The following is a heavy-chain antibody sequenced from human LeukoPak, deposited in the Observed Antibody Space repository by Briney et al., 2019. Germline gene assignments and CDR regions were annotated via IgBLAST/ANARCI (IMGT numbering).Heavy chain of an antibody. D-gene: IGHD2-8*01. CDR2: LSHTSGSE. CDR3: ARDRTSDHFFDS. V-gene: IGHV3-48*01. CDR1: GFTFSYYD. J-gene: IGHJ4*02. Sequence: GGSLRLSCTASGFTFSYYDMNWVRQAPGKGLEWISYLSHTSGSEYFADSVRGRFTVSRDNAQNSFYLQMDSLRVEDTAVYYCARDRTSDHFFDSWGQGTLVTVSS.